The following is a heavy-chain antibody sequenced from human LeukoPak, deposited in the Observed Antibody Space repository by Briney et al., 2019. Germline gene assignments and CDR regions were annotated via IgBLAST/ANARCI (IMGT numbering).Heavy chain of an antibody. CDR1: GDTFSSHG. J-gene: IGHJ3*02. CDR3: ARDYNYDSSAYDDALDI. Sequence: SVKVSCKASGDTFSSHGISWARQAPGQGLEWMGGIIPIFHTANYAQNFQDRLTITTDESTNTVYMELSSLKSEDTAVYYCARDYNYDSSAYDDALDIWGQGTMVTVSS. D-gene: IGHD3-22*01. CDR2: IIPIFHTA. V-gene: IGHV1-69*05.